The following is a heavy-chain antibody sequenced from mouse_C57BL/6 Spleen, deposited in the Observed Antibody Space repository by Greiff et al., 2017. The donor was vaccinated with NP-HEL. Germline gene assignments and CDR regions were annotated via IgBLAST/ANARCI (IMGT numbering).Heavy chain of an antibody. CDR2: ISDGGSYT. J-gene: IGHJ2*01. Sequence: EVKVVESGGGLVKPGGSLKLSCAASGFTFSSYAMSWVRQTPEKRLEWVATISDGGSYTYYPDNVKGRFTISRDNAKNNLYLQMSHLKSEDTAMYYCARDKAQASYYFDYWGQGTTLTVSS. CDR3: ARDKAQASYYFDY. V-gene: IGHV5-4*01. CDR1: GFTFSSYA. D-gene: IGHD3-2*02.